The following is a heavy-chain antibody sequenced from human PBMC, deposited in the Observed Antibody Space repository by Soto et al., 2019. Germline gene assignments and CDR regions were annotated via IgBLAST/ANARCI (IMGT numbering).Heavy chain of an antibody. CDR3: AQGWRYSSSWYIPY. J-gene: IGHJ4*02. CDR1: GFSLSSSEVG. V-gene: IGHV2-5*01. D-gene: IGHD6-13*01. CDR2: IYWNDDK. Sequence: QITLKESGPTLVKPTQTLTLTCTFSGFSLSSSEVGVGWIRQPPGKALEWLALIYWNDDKRYSPSLKSRLTITKDTSRNQVVLSMTNMDPADTATYYCAQGWRYSSSWYIPYWGQGTLVTVSS.